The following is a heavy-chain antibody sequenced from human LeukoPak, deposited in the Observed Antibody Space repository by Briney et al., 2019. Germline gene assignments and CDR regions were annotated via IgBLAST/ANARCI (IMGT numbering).Heavy chain of an antibody. J-gene: IGHJ5*02. CDR3: AADAIPGLRYFDWLQGGFDP. CDR1: GFTFTSSA. D-gene: IGHD3-9*01. Sequence: SVKVSCKASGFTFTSSAVQWVRQARGQRLEWIGWIVVGSGNKNYAQKFQERVTITRDMSTSTAYMELSSLRSEDTAVYYCAADAIPGLRYFDWLQGGFDPWGQGTLVTVSS. V-gene: IGHV1-58*01. CDR2: IVVGSGNK.